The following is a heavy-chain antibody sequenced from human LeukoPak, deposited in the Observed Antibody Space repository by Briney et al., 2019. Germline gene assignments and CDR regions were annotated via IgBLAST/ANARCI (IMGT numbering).Heavy chain of an antibody. J-gene: IGHJ5*02. Sequence: GGSLRLSCAASRFTFSSYSMNWVRQAPGKGLEWVSSISSSGSYIYYADSVKGRFTISRDNAKNSLYLQMNSLRAEDTALYYCASTDSGSSWGWFDPWGQGTLVTVSS. D-gene: IGHD1-26*01. CDR3: ASTDSGSSWGWFDP. V-gene: IGHV3-21*04. CDR2: ISSSGSYI. CDR1: RFTFSSYS.